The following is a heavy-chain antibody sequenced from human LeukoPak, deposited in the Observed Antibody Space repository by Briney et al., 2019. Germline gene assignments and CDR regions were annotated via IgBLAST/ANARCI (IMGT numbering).Heavy chain of an antibody. CDR1: GGSISSYY. J-gene: IGHJ4*02. D-gene: IGHD6-13*01. CDR2: IYYSGST. Sequence: SETLSLTCTVSGGSISSYYWSWIRQPPGKGLEWIGYIYYSGSTNYNPSLKSRVTISVDTSKNQFSLKLSSVTAADTAMYYCARDRRSSSWHYFDYWGQGTLVTVSS. CDR3: ARDRRSSSWHYFDY. V-gene: IGHV4-59*01.